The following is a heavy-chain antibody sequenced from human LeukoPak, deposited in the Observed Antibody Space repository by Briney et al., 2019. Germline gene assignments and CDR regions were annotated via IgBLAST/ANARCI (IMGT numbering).Heavy chain of an antibody. CDR3: ARGTHWFDP. CDR2: INHSGST. Sequence: SETLSLTCAVYGASFSGYYWYWIRQPPGKGLEWIGEINHSGSTNYNPSLKSRVTISVDTSKNQFSLRLRSVTAADTAVYYCARGTHWFDPWGQGTLVTVSS. J-gene: IGHJ5*02. V-gene: IGHV4-34*01. CDR1: GASFSGYY. D-gene: IGHD2-15*01.